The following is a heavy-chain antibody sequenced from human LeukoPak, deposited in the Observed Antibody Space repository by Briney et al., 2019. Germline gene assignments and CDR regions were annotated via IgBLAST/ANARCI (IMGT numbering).Heavy chain of an antibody. V-gene: IGHV1-2*02. CDR1: GYTFSGYY. CDR3: ARGGFNYYDSSGYLLNTGPYDY. CDR2: INPNSGGT. D-gene: IGHD3-22*01. Sequence: ASVKVSCKASGYTFSGYYMHWVRQAPGQGLEYMGWINPNSGGTNYARNFQGRVSMTRDTSISTAYMELSRLRSDDTAVYYCARGGFNYYDSSGYLLNTGPYDYWGQGTLVTVSS. J-gene: IGHJ4*02.